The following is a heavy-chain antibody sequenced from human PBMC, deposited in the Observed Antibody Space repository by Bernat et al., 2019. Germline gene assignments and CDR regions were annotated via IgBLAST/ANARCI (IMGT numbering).Heavy chain of an antibody. CDR2: INSDGSST. CDR3: ARDGGDCWGWFDP. Sequence: EVQLVESGGGLVQPGGSLRLSCAASGFTFSSYWMHWVRQAPGKGLVWVSRINSDGSSTSYADSVKGRFTISRDSAKNTVYLQMNSLSAEDMAVYYCARDGGDCWGWFDPWGQGTLVTVSS. J-gene: IGHJ5*02. CDR1: GFTFSSYW. V-gene: IGHV3-74*01. D-gene: IGHD2-21*02.